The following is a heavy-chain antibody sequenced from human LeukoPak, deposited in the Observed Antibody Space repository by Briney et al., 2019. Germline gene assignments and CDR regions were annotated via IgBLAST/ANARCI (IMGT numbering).Heavy chain of an antibody. J-gene: IGHJ4*02. CDR2: IFHSGST. CDR1: GGSISSYY. V-gene: IGHV4-59*08. Sequence: PSETLSLTCTLSGGSISSYYWSWIRQPPGKGLEWVGYIFHSGSTNYDPSLKSRVTISVDTSKNQFSLKLSSVTAADTAVYYCARGLEGSGYFNFDYWGQGTLVTVSS. D-gene: IGHD3-22*01. CDR3: ARGLEGSGYFNFDY.